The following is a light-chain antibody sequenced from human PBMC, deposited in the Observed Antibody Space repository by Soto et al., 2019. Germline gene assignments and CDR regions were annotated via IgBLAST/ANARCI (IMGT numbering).Light chain of an antibody. CDR3: HQYSTSPLT. Sequence: DIQMTQSPSTLSASVGDSVSITYRASQSIHIWLAWYQQKPGKAPKLLIYKASNLQNGVPSRFSGSGSGTEFTLTISSLQPDDFANYYCHQYSTSPLTFGGGTKVEIK. CDR1: QSIHIW. J-gene: IGKJ4*01. V-gene: IGKV1-5*03. CDR2: KAS.